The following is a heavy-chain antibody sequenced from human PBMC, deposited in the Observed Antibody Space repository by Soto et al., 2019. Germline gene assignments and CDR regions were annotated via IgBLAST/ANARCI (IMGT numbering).Heavy chain of an antibody. V-gene: IGHV3-30*18. Sequence: GGSLRLSCAASGFSISDYGMEWVRQAPGKGLEWVALISYDGSNTYYADSVKGRFTISRDNSKDTLFLRMTGLRREDTAVYYCAKGAGDRLSLGMDVWGQGTTVTVSS. D-gene: IGHD1-26*01. CDR3: AKGAGDRLSLGMDV. CDR1: GFSISDYG. J-gene: IGHJ6*02. CDR2: ISYDGSNT.